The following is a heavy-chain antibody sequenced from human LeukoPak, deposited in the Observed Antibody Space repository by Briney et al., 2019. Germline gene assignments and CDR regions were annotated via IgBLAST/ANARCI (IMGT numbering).Heavy chain of an antibody. CDR1: GYSISSGYY. J-gene: IGHJ5*02. Sequence: PSETLSLTCTVSGYSISSGYYWGWIRQPPGKGLEWIGSTYHSGSTYYNPSLKSRVTTSVDTPKNQFSLKLSSVTAADTAVYYCARENSSSSDWFDPWGQGTLVTVSS. V-gene: IGHV4-38-2*02. CDR2: TYHSGST. D-gene: IGHD6-6*01. CDR3: ARENSSSSDWFDP.